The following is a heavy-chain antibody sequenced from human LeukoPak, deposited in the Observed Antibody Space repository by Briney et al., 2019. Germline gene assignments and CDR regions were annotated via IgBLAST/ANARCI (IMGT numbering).Heavy chain of an antibody. J-gene: IGHJ3*02. Sequence: GGSLRLSCAASGFTFSSYGMHWVRQAPGKGLEWVAFIRYDGSNKYYADSVKGRFTISRDNSKNTLYLQMNSLRAEDTAVYYCAKDSPPTYADDAFDIWGQGTMVTVSS. CDR2: IRYDGSNK. CDR3: AKDSPPTYADDAFDI. V-gene: IGHV3-30*02. CDR1: GFTFSSYG. D-gene: IGHD4-17*01.